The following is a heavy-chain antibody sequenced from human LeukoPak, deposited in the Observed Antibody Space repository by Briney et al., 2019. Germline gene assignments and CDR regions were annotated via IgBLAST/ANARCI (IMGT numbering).Heavy chain of an antibody. D-gene: IGHD3-10*01. CDR3: ASADYYGSGSYYFGSGY. J-gene: IGHJ4*02. Sequence: GGSLRLSCAASGFTFSSYAMSWVRQAQGKGLEWVANIKQDGSEKYYVDSVKGRFTISRDNAKNSLYLQMNSLRAEDTAVYYCASADYYGSGSYYFGSGYWGQGTLVTVSS. CDR2: IKQDGSEK. V-gene: IGHV3-7*01. CDR1: GFTFSSYA.